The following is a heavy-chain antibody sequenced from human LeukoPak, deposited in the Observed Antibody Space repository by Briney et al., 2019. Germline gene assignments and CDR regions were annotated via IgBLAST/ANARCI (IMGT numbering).Heavy chain of an antibody. Sequence: SETLSLTCTVSGGSISTSNYYWGWIRQPPGKGLEWIGNIFYSGSTYYSPSLKSRVTISVDTSKNQFSLKLSSVTAADTAVYYCARRRTLIGAFDIWGQGTMVTVSS. CDR3: ARRRTLIGAFDI. D-gene: IGHD2-2*01. CDR1: GGSISTSNYY. J-gene: IGHJ3*02. CDR2: IFYSGST. V-gene: IGHV4-39*07.